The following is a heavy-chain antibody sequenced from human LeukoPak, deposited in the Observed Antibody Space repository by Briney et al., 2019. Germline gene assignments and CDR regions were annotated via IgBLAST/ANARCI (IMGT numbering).Heavy chain of an antibody. V-gene: IGHV3-7*01. CDR3: ARDTAMYYFDY. CDR1: GFTFSSYW. D-gene: IGHD5-18*01. CDR2: IKQDGSEK. Sequence: PGGSLRLSCTASGFTFSSYWMSWVRQAPGKGLEWVANIKQDGSEKDYVDSVKGRFTISRDNSKNTLYLQMNSLRAEDTAVYYCARDTAMYYFDYWGQGTLVTVSS. J-gene: IGHJ4*02.